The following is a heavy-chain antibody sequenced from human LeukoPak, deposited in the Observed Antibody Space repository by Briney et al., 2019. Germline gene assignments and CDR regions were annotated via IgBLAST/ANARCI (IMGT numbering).Heavy chain of an antibody. V-gene: IGHV3-48*03. CDR2: ISSSDSTI. Sequence: PGGSLRLSCAASGFTFSSYEMNWVRQAPGKGLEWVSYISSSDSTIYYADSVKGRFTISRDNAKNSLYLQMNSLRAEDTAVYYCARDRASGMDYWGQGTLVTVSS. D-gene: IGHD3-10*01. CDR1: GFTFSSYE. J-gene: IGHJ4*02. CDR3: ARDRASGMDY.